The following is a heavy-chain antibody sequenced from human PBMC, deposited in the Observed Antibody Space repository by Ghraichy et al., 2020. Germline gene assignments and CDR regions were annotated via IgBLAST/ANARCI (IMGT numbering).Heavy chain of an antibody. D-gene: IGHD6-13*01. CDR2: INHSGST. CDR3: ARIQRYPRVGYSSSWRVGYFDL. J-gene: IGHJ2*01. Sequence: SETLSLTCAVYGGSFSGYYWSWIRQPPGKGLEWIGEINHSGSTNYNPSLKSRVTISVDTSKNQFSLKLSSVTAADTAVYYCARIQRYPRVGYSSSWRVGYFDLWGRGTLVTVSS. CDR1: GGSFSGYY. V-gene: IGHV4-34*01.